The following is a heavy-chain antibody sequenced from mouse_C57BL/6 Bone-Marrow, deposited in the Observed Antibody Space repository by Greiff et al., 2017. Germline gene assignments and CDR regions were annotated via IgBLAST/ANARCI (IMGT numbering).Heavy chain of an antibody. J-gene: IGHJ3*01. Sequence: EVKLVESGAELVRPGASVKLSCTASGFNIKDDYMHWVKQRPEQGLEWIGWIDPENGDTEYASKFQGKATITADTSSNTAYLQLSSLTSEDTAVYYCTDWEGAYGGQGTLVTVSA. V-gene: IGHV14-4*01. CDR2: IDPENGDT. CDR3: TDWEGAY. CDR1: GFNIKDDY. D-gene: IGHD4-1*01.